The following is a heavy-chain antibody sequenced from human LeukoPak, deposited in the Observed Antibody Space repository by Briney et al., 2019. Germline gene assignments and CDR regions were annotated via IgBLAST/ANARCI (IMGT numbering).Heavy chain of an antibody. Sequence: GGSLRLSCAASGFTFSSYAMHWVRQAPGKGLEWVAVISYDGSNKYNADSVKGRFTISRDNSKNTLYLQMNSLRAEDTAVYYCAREIQMATIAPTAFDIWGQGTMVTVSS. V-gene: IGHV3-30*01. D-gene: IGHD5-24*01. CDR1: GFTFSSYA. CDR2: ISYDGSNK. J-gene: IGHJ3*02. CDR3: AREIQMATIAPTAFDI.